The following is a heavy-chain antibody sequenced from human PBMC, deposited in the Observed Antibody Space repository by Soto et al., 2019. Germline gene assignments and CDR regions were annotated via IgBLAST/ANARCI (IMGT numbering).Heavy chain of an antibody. V-gene: IGHV3-23*01. J-gene: IGHJ6*02. D-gene: IGHD4-17*01. CDR2: ISGSGGST. Sequence: GGSLRLSCAASGFTFTIYAMSWVRQAPGKGLEWVSAISGSGGSTYYADSVKGRFTISRDNSKNTLYLQMNSLRAEDTAVYYCAKDSPTTSYYYYGMDVWGQGTTVTV. CDR3: AKDSPTTSYYYYGMDV. CDR1: GFTFTIYA.